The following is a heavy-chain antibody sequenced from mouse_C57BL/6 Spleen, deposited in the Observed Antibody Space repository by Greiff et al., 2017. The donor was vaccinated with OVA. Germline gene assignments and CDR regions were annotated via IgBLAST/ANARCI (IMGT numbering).Heavy chain of an antibody. Sequence: VKLQESGPELVKPGASVKISCKASGYAFSSSWMNWVKQRPGKGLEWIGRIYPGDGDTNYNGKFKGKATLTADKSSSTAYMQLSSLTSEDSAVYFCARLLVTTNYFDYWGQGTTLTVSS. CDR3: ARLLVTTNYFDY. CDR1: GYAFSSSW. V-gene: IGHV1-82*01. CDR2: IYPGDGDT. D-gene: IGHD2-12*01. J-gene: IGHJ2*01.